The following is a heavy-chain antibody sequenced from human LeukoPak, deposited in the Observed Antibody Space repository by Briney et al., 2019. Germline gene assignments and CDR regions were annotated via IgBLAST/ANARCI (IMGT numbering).Heavy chain of an antibody. D-gene: IGHD6-13*01. CDR1: GGSISSYY. CDR3: ARSTPRYSSSWYAGMDV. Sequence: PSETLSLTCTVSGGSISSYYWSWIRQPPGKGLEWIGYIYYSGSTNYNPSLKGRVTISVDTSKNQFSLKLSSVTAADTAVYYCARSTPRYSSSWYAGMDVWGQGTTVTVSS. J-gene: IGHJ6*02. V-gene: IGHV4-59*01. CDR2: IYYSGST.